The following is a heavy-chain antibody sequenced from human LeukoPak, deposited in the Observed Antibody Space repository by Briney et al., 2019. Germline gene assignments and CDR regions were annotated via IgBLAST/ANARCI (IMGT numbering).Heavy chain of an antibody. D-gene: IGHD2-2*01. V-gene: IGHV3-23*01. CDR2: ISASGGST. CDR3: AKGGYCNTTSCRAPFDY. Sequence: GGSLRLSCAASGFTSSSYAMNWVRQAPGKGLEWVSAISASGGSTYNADSVKGRFTISRDNSKNTLYLQMNSLRAEDTAVYYCAKGGYCNTTSCRAPFDYWGQGTLVTVSS. J-gene: IGHJ4*02. CDR1: GFTSSSYA.